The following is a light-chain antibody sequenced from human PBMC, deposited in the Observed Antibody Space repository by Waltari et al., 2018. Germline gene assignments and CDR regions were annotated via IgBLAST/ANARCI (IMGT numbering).Light chain of an antibody. Sequence: QSALAQPASVSGSPGQSITISCTGTSSDVGGFNYVSWYQQHPGKAPKLIIYSVTIRPSGVSDRFSGSNSGNTASLGLQAEYEAYYCCSSYTSTSTWVFGRGTKLTVL. CDR3: SSYTSTSTWV. J-gene: IGLJ3*02. V-gene: IGLV2-14*03. CDR1: SSDVGGFNY. CDR2: SVT.